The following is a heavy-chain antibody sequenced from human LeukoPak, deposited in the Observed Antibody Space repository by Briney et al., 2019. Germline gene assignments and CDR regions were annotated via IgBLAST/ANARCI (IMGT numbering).Heavy chain of an antibody. CDR3: ALGYCSGGSCYYYYYGMDV. V-gene: IGHV3-48*01. Sequence: PGGSLRLSCAASGFTLSSYSMNWVRQAPGKGLEWVSYISSSSSTIYYADSVKGRFTISRDNAKNSLYLQMNSLRAEDTAVYYCALGYCSGGSCYYYYYGMDVWGQGTTVTVSS. CDR1: GFTLSSYS. D-gene: IGHD2-15*01. CDR2: ISSSSSTI. J-gene: IGHJ6*02.